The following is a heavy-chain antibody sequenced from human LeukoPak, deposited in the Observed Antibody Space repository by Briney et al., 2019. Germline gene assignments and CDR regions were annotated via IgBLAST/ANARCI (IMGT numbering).Heavy chain of an antibody. Sequence: GGSLRLSCAASGFTFSSFGLHWVRQAPGKGLEWVAVIWYDASNKYYADSVKGRFTISRDNSKNTLYLQMNSLRDDDTAVYYCVRGVGVSRFNYLDSWGQGTLVIVSS. CDR1: GFTFSSFG. V-gene: IGHV3-33*01. D-gene: IGHD6-13*01. CDR2: IWYDASNK. CDR3: VRGVGVSRFNYLDS. J-gene: IGHJ4*02.